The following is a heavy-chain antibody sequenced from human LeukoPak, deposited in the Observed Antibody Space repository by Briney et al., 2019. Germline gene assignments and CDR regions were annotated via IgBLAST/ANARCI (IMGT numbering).Heavy chain of an antibody. Sequence: SETLSLTCTVPGGSISSSRYYGCWIRQPPGKGLECIGTIYYSGSTYYNPSLKSRVPLPVDTSKNQFSLKLSSVTAADTAVYYCASVFYSSGLDGFDYWGQGTLVTVSS. CDR1: GGSISSSRYY. V-gene: IGHV4-39*01. CDR2: IYYSGST. CDR3: ASVFYSSGLDGFDY. D-gene: IGHD6-19*01. J-gene: IGHJ4*02.